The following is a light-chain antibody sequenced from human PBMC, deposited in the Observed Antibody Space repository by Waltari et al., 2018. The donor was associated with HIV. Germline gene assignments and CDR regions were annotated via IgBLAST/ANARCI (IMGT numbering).Light chain of an antibody. Sequence: EIRLTQSPVILSVSPGGRATLSCRASQNIKTDLAWYQQKPGQSPRLLICDASTRTTGTPDRFSGSGSGTDFTLTISSVHSEDFAVYYCHQYDKWPMYTFGQGTKVDMK. V-gene: IGKV3-15*01. J-gene: IGKJ2*01. CDR1: QNIKTD. CDR2: DAS. CDR3: HQYDKWPMYT.